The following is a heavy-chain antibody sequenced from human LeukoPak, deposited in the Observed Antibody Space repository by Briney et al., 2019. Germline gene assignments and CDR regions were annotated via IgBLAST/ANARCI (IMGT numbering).Heavy chain of an antibody. CDR1: GFTFDDYG. J-gene: IGHJ3*02. CDR2: INWNGGST. D-gene: IGHD3-10*01. V-gene: IGHV3-20*04. Sequence: GGSLRLSCAASGFTFDDYGMSWVRQAPGKRLEWVSGINWNGGSTGYADSVKGRFTISRDNAKNSLYLQMNSLRAEDTALYYCARDFGTGSGTSAFDIWGQGTKVTVSS. CDR3: ARDFGTGSGTSAFDI.